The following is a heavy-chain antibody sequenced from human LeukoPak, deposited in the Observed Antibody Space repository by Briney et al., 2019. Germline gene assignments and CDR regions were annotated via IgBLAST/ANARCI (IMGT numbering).Heavy chain of an antibody. CDR3: ARHYAKSALRYFDY. CDR1: GFTFINHA. V-gene: IGHV3-23*01. J-gene: IGHJ4*02. Sequence: PGASLRLSCAASGFTFINHAMSWVRQAPGKGLEWVSGIKGRFIISRDNSKNTLYLQVNSLRAEDTAEYYCARHYAKSALRYFDYWGQGTLAIVSS. CDR2: I. D-gene: IGHD2-8*01.